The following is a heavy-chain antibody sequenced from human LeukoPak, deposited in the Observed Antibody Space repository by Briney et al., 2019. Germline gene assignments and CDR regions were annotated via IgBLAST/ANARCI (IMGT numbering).Heavy chain of an antibody. CDR1: GFIFSDYW. Sequence: PGGSLSLSCAASGFIFSDYWMHWVRQGPGKGLVWVSRIKSDGSSTSYAESVKGRFTISRDNAKNTVYVRMNSLRDEDTAVYYCARGGRYAYFLDYWGQGTLVTVSS. CDR2: IKSDGSST. V-gene: IGHV3-74*01. J-gene: IGHJ4*02. D-gene: IGHD3-16*01. CDR3: ARGGRYAYFLDY.